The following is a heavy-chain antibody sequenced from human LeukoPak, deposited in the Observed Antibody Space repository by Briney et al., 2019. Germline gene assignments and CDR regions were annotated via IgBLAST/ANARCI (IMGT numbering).Heavy chain of an antibody. CDR1: GYTFTGYY. Sequence: ASVKVSCKASGYTFTGYYMHWVRQAPGQGLEWMGIINPSGGSTSYAQKFQGRVTMTRDTSTSTVYMELSSLGSEDTAVYYCAIGFYGDYDPVGVAWFDPWGQGTLVTVSS. CDR2: INPSGGST. D-gene: IGHD4-17*01. V-gene: IGHV1-46*01. CDR3: AIGFYGDYDPVGVAWFDP. J-gene: IGHJ5*02.